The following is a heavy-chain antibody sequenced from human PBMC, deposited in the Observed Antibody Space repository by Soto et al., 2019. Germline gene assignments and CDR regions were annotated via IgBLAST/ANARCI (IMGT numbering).Heavy chain of an antibody. D-gene: IGHD3-3*01. CDR3: AKERSDFWSDVDX. CDR1: GFTFSSYA. J-gene: IGHJ4*02. Sequence: GGALRLSWAASGFTFSSYAMSLGRQAPGKGLEWVSAISGSGDSTYYADSVKGRFTISRDNSKNTLYLQMNSLRAEDTAVYYCAKERSDFWSDVDXWGQGTLVTVSS. V-gene: IGHV3-23*01. CDR2: ISGSGDST.